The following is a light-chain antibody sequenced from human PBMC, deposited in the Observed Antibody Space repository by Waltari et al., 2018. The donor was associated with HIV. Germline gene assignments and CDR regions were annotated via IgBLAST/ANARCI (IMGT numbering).Light chain of an antibody. CDR1: QSVSSN. CDR3: QHYNNWT. CDR2: GAS. Sequence: EIVMTQSPATLSVSPGERATLSCRASQSVSSNLAWYQQKPVQAPRLLIYGASTRATGIPARFSGSGSGTEFTLTISSLQSEDFAVYYCQHYNNWTFGQGTKVEIK. V-gene: IGKV3-15*01. J-gene: IGKJ1*01.